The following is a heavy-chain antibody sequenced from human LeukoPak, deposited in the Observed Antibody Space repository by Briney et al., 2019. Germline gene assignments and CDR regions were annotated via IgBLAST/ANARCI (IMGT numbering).Heavy chain of an antibody. V-gene: IGHV6-1*01. Sequence: SQTLSLTCAISGDRVSTNSGAWNWIRQSPSRGLEWLGRTYYRSKWYNDYAVSVKSRITINPDTSKNQFSLQLNSVTPEDTAVYYCARSERATLWYFDSWGQGTLVTVSS. CDR3: ARSERATLWYFDS. J-gene: IGHJ4*02. D-gene: IGHD5-24*01. CDR1: GDRVSTNSGA. CDR2: TYYRSKWYN.